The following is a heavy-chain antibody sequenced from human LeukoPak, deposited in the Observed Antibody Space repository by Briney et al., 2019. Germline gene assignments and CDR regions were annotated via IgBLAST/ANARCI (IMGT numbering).Heavy chain of an antibody. Sequence: GASVNVSCKASGYTFTGYYLHWVRQAPGQGLEWMGWINPNSGGTNSAQKFQGRVTMTRDTSISTVYMELSSLRSDDTAVYYCARPYDSSGYKIYYFDYWGQGTLVTVSS. CDR3: ARPYDSSGYKIYYFDY. D-gene: IGHD3-22*01. CDR1: GYTFTGYY. CDR2: INPNSGGT. V-gene: IGHV1-2*02. J-gene: IGHJ4*02.